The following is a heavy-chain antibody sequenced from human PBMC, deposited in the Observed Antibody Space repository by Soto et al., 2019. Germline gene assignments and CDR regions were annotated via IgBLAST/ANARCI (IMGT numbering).Heavy chain of an antibody. CDR3: AKERDERSSSPFDT. V-gene: IGHV3-30*18. Sequence: QVQLVESGGGVVQPEGSLRLSCAASGFTFSYFGMSWVRQAPGRGPEWVAVISHDGTVQYYADSVQGRFTISRDNSKNTLDLQMNSLRPEDTAIYYCAKERDERSSSPFDTWGQGALVIVSS. CDR2: ISHDGTVQ. CDR1: GFTFSYFG. D-gene: IGHD6-6*01. J-gene: IGHJ4*02.